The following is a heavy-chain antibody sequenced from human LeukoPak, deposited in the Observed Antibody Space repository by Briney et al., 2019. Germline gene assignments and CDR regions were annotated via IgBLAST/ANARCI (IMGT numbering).Heavy chain of an antibody. D-gene: IGHD2-2*01. J-gene: IGHJ3*02. CDR3: ARHSEGPVNDAFDI. CDR1: GFSFSEYY. V-gene: IGHV3-11*03. Sequence: GGSLRLSCAASGFSFSEYYMTWIRQAPGKGLEWVSNLSSSGRYTNYADSVRGRFTISRDNAKKSLYLQMNSLRAEDTAVYCCARHSEGPVNDAFDIWGQGTKVTVSS. CDR2: LSSSGRYT.